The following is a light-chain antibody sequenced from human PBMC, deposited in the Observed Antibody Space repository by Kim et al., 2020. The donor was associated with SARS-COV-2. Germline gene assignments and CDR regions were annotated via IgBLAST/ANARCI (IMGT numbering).Light chain of an antibody. Sequence: DIQMTQSPSAMSASVRDRVTITCRASQDISNYLAWFQQKPGKVPERLIYAASNLQSGVPSRFSGSGSGTEFTLTISSLQPEDFATYYCLQHKRFPYTFGQGTKLEIK. CDR3: LQHKRFPYT. CDR1: QDISNY. V-gene: IGKV1-17*03. CDR2: AAS. J-gene: IGKJ2*01.